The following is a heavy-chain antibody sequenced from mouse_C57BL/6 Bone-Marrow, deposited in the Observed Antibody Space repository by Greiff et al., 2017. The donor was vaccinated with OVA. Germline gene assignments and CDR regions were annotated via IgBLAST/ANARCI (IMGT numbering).Heavy chain of an antibody. D-gene: IGHD2-5*01. CDR2: IYPGSVNT. V-gene: IGHV1-66*01. Sequence: QVQLKESGHELVKPGASVKISCKASGYSFPIYYIHWVKQRPGQGLAWIGWIYPGSVNTKYNEKFKGKATLTADTSTSTAYMQLSSLTTEDSAVYYSARSNNGGLRIDNRGQRTSVTV. J-gene: IGHJ4*01. CDR3: ARSNNGGLRIDN. CDR1: GYSFPIYY.